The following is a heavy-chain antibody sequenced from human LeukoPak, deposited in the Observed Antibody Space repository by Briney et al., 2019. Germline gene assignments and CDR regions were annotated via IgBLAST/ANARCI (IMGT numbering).Heavy chain of an antibody. CDR2: IYSGGST. J-gene: IGHJ4*02. D-gene: IGHD4-17*01. CDR3: AKEIWPTVTTPGHTYFDY. Sequence: PGGSLRPSCAASEFSVGSNYMTWVRQAPGKGLEWVSLIYSGGSTYYADSVKGRFTISRDNSKNTLYLQMNSLRPEDTAVYYCAKEIWPTVTTPGHTYFDYWGQGALVTVSS. CDR1: EFSVGSNY. V-gene: IGHV3-66*01.